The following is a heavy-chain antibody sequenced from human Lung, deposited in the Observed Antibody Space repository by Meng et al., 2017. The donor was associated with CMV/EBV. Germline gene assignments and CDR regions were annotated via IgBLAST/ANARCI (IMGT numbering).Heavy chain of an antibody. CDR1: GGSISSSTYY. CDR2: LYDSGST. V-gene: IGHV4-39*07. J-gene: IGHJ4*02. D-gene: IGHD1-1*01. CDR3: ARDLEY. Sequence: QLQESGAGLVRPSETLSLTCSGAGGSISSSTYYWAWIRQPPGKGLEWIGSLYDSGSTYCHPSLKSRVTISVDTSKTYFSLKLRSVTAADTAVYYCARDLEYWGQGTLVTVSS.